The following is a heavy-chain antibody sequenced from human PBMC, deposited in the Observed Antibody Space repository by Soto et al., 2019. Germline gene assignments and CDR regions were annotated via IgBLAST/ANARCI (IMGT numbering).Heavy chain of an antibody. J-gene: IGHJ5*02. CDR3: LRDRPHTWFAP. CDR2: ISNDGSDI. CDR1: GFTFSNHW. Sequence: EVQVVESGGGLVQPGGSLRLSCAASGFTFSNHWMHWVRQAPGKGPVWVSRISNDGSDITYADSVKGRFTISRDNAKNTVYLQMNSLRAEDTAVYHCLRDRPHTWFAPWGQGTQVTVSS. V-gene: IGHV3-74*03.